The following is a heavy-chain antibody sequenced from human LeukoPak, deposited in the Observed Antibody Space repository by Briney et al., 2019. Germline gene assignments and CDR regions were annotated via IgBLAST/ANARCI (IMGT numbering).Heavy chain of an antibody. CDR1: GYTFTGYY. J-gene: IGHJ4*02. CDR2: INPNSGGT. V-gene: IGHV1-2*04. Sequence: ASVKVSCKASGYTFTGYYMHWVRQAPGQGLEWMGWINPNSGGTNYAQKFQGWVTMTRDASISTAYMELSRLRSDDTAVYYCARESPTYGDYLFDYWGQGTLVTVSS. CDR3: ARESPTYGDYLFDY. D-gene: IGHD4-17*01.